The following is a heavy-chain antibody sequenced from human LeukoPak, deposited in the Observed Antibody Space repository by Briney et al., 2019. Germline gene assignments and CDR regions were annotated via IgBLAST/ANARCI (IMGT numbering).Heavy chain of an antibody. Sequence: PGGSLRLSCVVSGFTFSSHAMSWVRQAPGKGLEWVSTISGSGGSTYYADSVKGRFTISRDNSKKTLYLQMNSLRAEDTALYYCAKDKFPGPSLTVVVTSTSGAFDYWGQGALVTVSS. J-gene: IGHJ4*02. CDR2: ISGSGGST. CDR3: AKDKFPGPSLTVVVTSTSGAFDY. V-gene: IGHV3-23*01. CDR1: GFTFSSHA. D-gene: IGHD2-21*02.